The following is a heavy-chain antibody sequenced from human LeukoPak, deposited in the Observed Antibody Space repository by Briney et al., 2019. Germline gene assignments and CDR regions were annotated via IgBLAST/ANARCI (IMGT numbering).Heavy chain of an antibody. Sequence: GRSLRLSCAASGFTFSSYGMHWVRQAPGKGLEWVAVIWYDGSNKYYGDSVKGRFTISRDNSKNTLYLQMNSLRAEDTAVYYCAKASSSPGYFDYWGQGTLVTVSS. CDR1: GFTFSSYG. CDR2: IWYDGSNK. D-gene: IGHD6-13*01. CDR3: AKASSSPGYFDY. J-gene: IGHJ4*02. V-gene: IGHV3-33*06.